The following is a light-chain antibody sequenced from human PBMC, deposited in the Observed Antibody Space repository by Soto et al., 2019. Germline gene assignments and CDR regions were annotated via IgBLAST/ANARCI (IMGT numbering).Light chain of an antibody. CDR2: WSS. CDR3: QQYYSSPFT. CDR1: RSVLSSSNNKNY. J-gene: IGKJ3*01. V-gene: IGKV4-1*01. Sequence: DIVMTQSPCSLAVSLGERSTINCKSSRSVLSSSNNKNYLAWYQQKPGQPPRLLIYWSSTRESGVPDRFSGSGSGTDFTLTISSLQAEDVAVYYCQQYYSSPFTFGPGTKVNIK.